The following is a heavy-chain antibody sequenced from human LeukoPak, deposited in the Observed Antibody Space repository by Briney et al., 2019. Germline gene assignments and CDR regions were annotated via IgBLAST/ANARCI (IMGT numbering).Heavy chain of an antibody. Sequence: QAGGSLRLSCAASGFTFSSYGMHWVRQAPGKGLEWVAVIWYDGSNKYYADSVKGRFTISRDNSKNTLYLQMNSLRAEDTAVYYCARDLHVVVTEGGMDVWGQGTTVTVSS. J-gene: IGHJ6*02. CDR1: GFTFSSYG. CDR2: IWYDGSNK. D-gene: IGHD2-21*02. V-gene: IGHV3-33*01. CDR3: ARDLHVVVTEGGMDV.